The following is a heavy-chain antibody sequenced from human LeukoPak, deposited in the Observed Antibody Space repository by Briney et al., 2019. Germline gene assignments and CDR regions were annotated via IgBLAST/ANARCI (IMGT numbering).Heavy chain of an antibody. J-gene: IGHJ5*02. CDR1: GFTFSTYG. V-gene: IGHV3-30*18. D-gene: IGHD4-17*01. Sequence: HPGRSLRLSCEASGFTFSTYGMHWVRQAPGKGLEWITLIPYDGSNKYYADSVKGRFTISRDNAKNSLYLQMNSLRDEDTAVYYCAKDSGYGDYASWGQGTLVTVSS. CDR2: IPYDGSNK. CDR3: AKDSGYGDYAS.